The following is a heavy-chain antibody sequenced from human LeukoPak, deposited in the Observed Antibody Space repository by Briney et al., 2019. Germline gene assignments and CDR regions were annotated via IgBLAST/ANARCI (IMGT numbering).Heavy chain of an antibody. CDR3: ARMDPYCGGACYTRDAFAI. J-gene: IGHJ3*02. V-gene: IGHV3-48*03. CDR2: ISSSGSTI. D-gene: IGHD2-21*02. CDR1: GFTFSRYE. Sequence: GGSLRLSCAASGFTFSRYERNWVRQAPGKGREWVSYISSSGSTIYYADSVKGRFTISRDNAKNSLYLQMNSLRAEDTAVYYCARMDPYCGGACYTRDAFAIWGQGTMVTVSS.